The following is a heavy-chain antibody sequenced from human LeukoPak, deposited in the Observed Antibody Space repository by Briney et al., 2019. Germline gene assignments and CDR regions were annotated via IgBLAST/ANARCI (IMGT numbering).Heavy chain of an antibody. CDR3: ARDVGYSYGYWFDP. Sequence: SWIRQHPGKGLEWIGYIYYSGSTYYNPSLKSRVTISVDTSKNQFSLKLSSVTAADTAVYYCARDVGYSYGYWFDPWGQGTLVTVSS. V-gene: IGHV4-31*02. CDR2: IYYSGST. D-gene: IGHD5-18*01. J-gene: IGHJ5*02.